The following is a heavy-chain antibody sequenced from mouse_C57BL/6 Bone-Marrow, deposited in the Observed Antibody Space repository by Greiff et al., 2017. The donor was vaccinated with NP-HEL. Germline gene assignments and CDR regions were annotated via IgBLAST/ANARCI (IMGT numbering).Heavy chain of an antibody. D-gene: IGHD2-3*01. J-gene: IGHJ2*01. V-gene: IGHV1-81*01. CDR2: IYPRSGNT. CDR1: GYTFTSYG. Sequence: QVQLQQSGAELARPGASVKLSCKASGYTFTSYGISWVKQRTGQGLEWIGEIYPRSGNTYYNEKFKGKATLTADKSSSTAYMELRSLTSEDSAVYFCARRCYDGYPGGYWGQGTTLTVSS. CDR3: ARRCYDGYPGGY.